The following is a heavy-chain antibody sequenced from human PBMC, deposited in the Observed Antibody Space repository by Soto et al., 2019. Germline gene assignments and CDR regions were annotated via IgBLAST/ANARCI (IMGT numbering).Heavy chain of an antibody. CDR3: ARDWGHYDFWSGYYQAYYYYGMDV. D-gene: IGHD3-3*01. J-gene: IGHJ6*02. CDR1: GGSFSGYY. V-gene: IGHV4-34*01. Sequence: PSETLSLTCAVYGGSFSGYYWSWIRQPPGKGLEWIGEINHSGSTNYNPSLKSRVTISVDTSKNQFSLKLSSVTAADTAVYYCARDWGHYDFWSGYYQAYYYYGMDVWGQGTTVTVSS. CDR2: INHSGST.